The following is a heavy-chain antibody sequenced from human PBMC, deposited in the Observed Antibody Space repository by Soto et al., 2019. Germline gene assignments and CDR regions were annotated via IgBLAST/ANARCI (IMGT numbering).Heavy chain of an antibody. Sequence: ASVKVSCKASGYTFTGYYMHWVRQAPGQGLEWMGWINPNSGGTNYAQKIQGWVTMTRDTSISTAYIELSGLRSDDTAVYYCARGGGYDPLGMDVWGQGTTVTVSS. D-gene: IGHD5-12*01. CDR3: ARGGGYDPLGMDV. J-gene: IGHJ6*02. CDR2: INPNSGGT. CDR1: GYTFTGYY. V-gene: IGHV1-2*04.